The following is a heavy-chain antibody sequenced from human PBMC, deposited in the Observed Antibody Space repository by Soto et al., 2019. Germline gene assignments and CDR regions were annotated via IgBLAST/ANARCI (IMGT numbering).Heavy chain of an antibody. D-gene: IGHD4-4*01. J-gene: IGHJ6*03. Sequence: ASVKVSCKASGYTFTSYYMHWVRQAPGQGLEWMGIINPSGGSTSYAQKFQGRVTMTRDTSTSTVYMELSSLRSEDTAVYYCARGGMTTVTFILVYYYYMDVWGKGTTVTVSS. V-gene: IGHV1-46*03. CDR1: GYTFTSYY. CDR2: INPSGGST. CDR3: ARGGMTTVTFILVYYYYMDV.